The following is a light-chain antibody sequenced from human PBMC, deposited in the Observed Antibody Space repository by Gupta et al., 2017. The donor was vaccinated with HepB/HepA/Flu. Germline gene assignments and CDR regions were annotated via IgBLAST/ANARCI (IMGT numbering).Light chain of an antibody. CDR2: DTY. J-gene: IGKJ4*01. CDR1: QSVRSY. Sequence: EIVLTQSPATLSLSPGERATLSCRASQSVRSYLVWYQQKPGQAPRLLIYDTYNRATGIPARFSGSGSATDFTLTISSREPEDFAVYYCQQRSSWPLTFGGGTKVEIK. CDR3: QQRSSWPLT. V-gene: IGKV3-11*01.